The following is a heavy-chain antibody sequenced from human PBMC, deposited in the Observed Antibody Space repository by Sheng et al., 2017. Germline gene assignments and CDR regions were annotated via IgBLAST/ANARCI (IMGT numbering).Heavy chain of an antibody. D-gene: IGHD3-22*01. CDR2: INHSGST. CDR1: GGSFSDYY. J-gene: IGHJ4*02. V-gene: IGHV4-34*02. Sequence: QVHLQQWGAGLLKPSETLSLTCAVYGGSFSDYYWSWIRQSPGKGLEWIGEINHSGSTNYNPSLKSRVTISVDTSKNQFSLKLSSVTAADTAVYYCASYYYHSSGYYPYFDYWGQGTLVAVSS. CDR3: ASYYYHSSGYYPYFDY.